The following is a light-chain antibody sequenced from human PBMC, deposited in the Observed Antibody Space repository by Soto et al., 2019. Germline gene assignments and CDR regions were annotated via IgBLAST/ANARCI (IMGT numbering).Light chain of an antibody. CDR2: AAS. CDR1: QSISSY. CDR3: QQSYSTPVT. V-gene: IGKV1-39*01. Sequence: DIQMTQSPSSLSASVGDRVTITCRASQSISSYLNWYQQKPGKAPKLLIYAASSLQIGVPSRFSGSGSGTDFTLTISSLQPEDFANYYCQQSYSTPVTVGGGTKVEIK. J-gene: IGKJ4*01.